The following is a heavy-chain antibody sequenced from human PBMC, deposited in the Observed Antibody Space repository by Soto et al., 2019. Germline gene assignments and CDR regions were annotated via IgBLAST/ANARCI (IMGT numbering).Heavy chain of an antibody. D-gene: IGHD3-22*01. V-gene: IGHV4-30-2*01. J-gene: IGHJ4*02. Sequence: SETLSLTCAVSGDSISSGGYSWSWVRQPPGKGLEWIGYMYPGGSTSYNPSLKSRVTISVDRSKNQFSLKLSSVTAADTAVYYCARGPITGYYHNSGFDYWGQGTLVTVPS. CDR2: MYPGGST. CDR1: GDSISSGGYS. CDR3: ARGPITGYYHNSGFDY.